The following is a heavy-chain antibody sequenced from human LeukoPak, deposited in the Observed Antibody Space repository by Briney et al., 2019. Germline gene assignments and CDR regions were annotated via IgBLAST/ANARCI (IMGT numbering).Heavy chain of an antibody. CDR3: ARVHTATRGFDY. V-gene: IGHV3-74*01. D-gene: IGHD5-18*01. CDR1: GFTFSSYW. CDR2: INSDGSST. J-gene: IGHJ4*02. Sequence: PGGSLRLSCAASGFTFSSYWMHWVRQAPGKGLVWVSRINSDGSSTNYADSVKGRFTISRDNAKNTLYLQMNSLRAEDTAVYYCARVHTATRGFDYWGQGTLVTVSS.